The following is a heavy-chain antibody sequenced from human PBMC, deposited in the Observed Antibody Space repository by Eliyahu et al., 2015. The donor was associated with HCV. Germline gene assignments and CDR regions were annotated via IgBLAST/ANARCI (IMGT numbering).Heavy chain of an antibody. CDR1: GFXFSDXY. D-gene: IGHD3-10*01. CDR3: ARVDGSGSYYRDHDAFDI. V-gene: IGHV3-72*01. Sequence: EVQLVESGGGLVQPGGSLRLSCVVSGFXFSDXYXDWVRQAPGKGLEWVGXTRNKVNSYTTEYAASVKGRFTISRDDSKNSLYLQMNSLKTEDTAVYYCARVDGSGSYYRDHDAFDIWGQGTMVTVSS. CDR2: TRNKVNSYTT. J-gene: IGHJ3*02.